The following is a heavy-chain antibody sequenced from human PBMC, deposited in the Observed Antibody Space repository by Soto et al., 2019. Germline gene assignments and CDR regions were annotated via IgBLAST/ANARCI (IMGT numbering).Heavy chain of an antibody. V-gene: IGHV5-51*01. Sequence: GESLKISCKGSGYSFTSYWIVWVRQMPGKGLEWMGSIYPGDSDTRYSPSLQGQVTISADESITTAYLQWNSLKASDTAMYFCARHKGYCDSTSCYGMDVWGQGAKVTVSS. CDR3: ARHKGYCDSTSCYGMDV. CDR2: IYPGDSDT. J-gene: IGHJ6*02. D-gene: IGHD2-15*01. CDR1: GYSFTSYW.